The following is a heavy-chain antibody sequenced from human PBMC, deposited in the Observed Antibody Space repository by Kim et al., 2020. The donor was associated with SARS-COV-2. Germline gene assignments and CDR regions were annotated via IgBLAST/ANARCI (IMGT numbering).Heavy chain of an antibody. CDR2: IYYSGST. V-gene: IGHV4-59*13. CDR1: GGSISSYY. J-gene: IGHJ2*01. D-gene: IGHD2-15*01. CDR3: ARLAAAHWYFDL. Sequence: SETLSLTCTVSGGSISSYYWSWIRQPPGKGLEWIGYIYYSGSTNYNPSLKSRVTISVDTSKNQFSLKLSSVTAADTAVYYCARLAAAHWYFDLWGRGTLVTVSS.